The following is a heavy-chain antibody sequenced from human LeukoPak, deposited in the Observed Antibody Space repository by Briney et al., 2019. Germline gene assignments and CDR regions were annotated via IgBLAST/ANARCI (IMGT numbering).Heavy chain of an antibody. CDR3: ARRITTYRDV. CDR2: IYYSGST. Sequence: SETLSLTCTVSGGTISSSSYYWGWIRQPPGKGLEWIGSIYYSGSTYYNPSRKSRLTISVDTSNNQFSLKLSSVPAADTAVYYCARRITTYRDVWGKGTTLTVSS. D-gene: IGHD3-10*01. J-gene: IGHJ6*03. V-gene: IGHV4-39*01. CDR1: GGTISSSSYY.